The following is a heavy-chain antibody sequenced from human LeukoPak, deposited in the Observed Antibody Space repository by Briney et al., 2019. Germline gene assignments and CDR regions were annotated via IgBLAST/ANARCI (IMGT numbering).Heavy chain of an antibody. V-gene: IGHV4-39*07. CDR1: GGSVSTIDYY. CDR3: ARGDAVSSDDAFDL. J-gene: IGHJ3*01. CDR2: VYCSGST. D-gene: IGHD6-19*01. Sequence: SETLSLTCTVSGGSVSTIDYYWGWIRQPPGKGLEWIGSVYCSGSTYYNAPLKSRVTISVDTSKNQFSLKLSAVTAADTAMYYCARGDAVSSDDAFDLWGQGTMVTVS.